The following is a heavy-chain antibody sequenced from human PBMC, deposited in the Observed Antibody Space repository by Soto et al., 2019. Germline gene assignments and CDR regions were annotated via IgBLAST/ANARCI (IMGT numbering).Heavy chain of an antibody. Sequence: EVQLVESGGGLVQPGGSLRLSWAASGFTVSSNYMSWVGQAPGKGLEWGSVIYSGGSTYYADSVKGRFTISRDNSENTLYLQMNSLRAEDTAVYYCARTCSGGTCSFDYWGQGTLVTVSS. CDR1: GFTVSSNY. D-gene: IGHD2-15*01. CDR3: ARTCSGGTCSFDY. V-gene: IGHV3-66*01. J-gene: IGHJ4*02. CDR2: IYSGGST.